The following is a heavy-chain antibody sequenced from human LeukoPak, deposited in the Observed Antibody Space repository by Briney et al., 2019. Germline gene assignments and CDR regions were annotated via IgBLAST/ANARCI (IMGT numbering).Heavy chain of an antibody. CDR1: GFTFSTYW. J-gene: IGHJ4*02. V-gene: IGHV3-7*01. Sequence: GGSLRLSCAASGFTFSTYWMSWVRQAPGKGLEWVASVKQDGSETYYVDSVKGRFTISRNNAKNSLYLQMNSLRAEDTAVYYCARDRATYWGQGTLVTVSS. CDR3: ARDRATY. CDR2: VKQDGSET.